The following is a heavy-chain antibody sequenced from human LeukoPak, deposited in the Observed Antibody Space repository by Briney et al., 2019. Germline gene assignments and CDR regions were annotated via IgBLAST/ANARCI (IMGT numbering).Heavy chain of an antibody. CDR2: IYHSGST. Sequence: SETLSLTCTVSGYSISSGYYWGWIRQPPGKGLEWIGSIYHSGSTYYNPSLKSRVTISVDTSKNQFSLKLSSVTAADMAVYYCARGRSMVRGVTSAFDIWGQGTMVTVSS. CDR3: ARGRSMVRGVTSAFDI. CDR1: GYSISSGYY. D-gene: IGHD3-10*01. V-gene: IGHV4-38-2*02. J-gene: IGHJ3*02.